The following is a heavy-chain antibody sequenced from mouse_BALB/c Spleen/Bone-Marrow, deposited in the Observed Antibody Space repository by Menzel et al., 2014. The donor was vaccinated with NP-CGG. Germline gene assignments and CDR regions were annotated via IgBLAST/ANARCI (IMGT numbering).Heavy chain of an antibody. D-gene: IGHD1-1*01. Sequence: EVHLVESGPELVKPGASVKMSCKASGYTFTSYVMHWVKQKPGQGLEWIGYINPYNDGTKYNEKFKGKATLTSDKSSSTAYMELSSLTSEDSAVYYCASRRLYYYAMDYWGQGTSVTVSS. CDR2: INPYNDGT. CDR3: ASRRLYYYAMDY. V-gene: IGHV1-14*01. CDR1: GYTFTSYV. J-gene: IGHJ4*01.